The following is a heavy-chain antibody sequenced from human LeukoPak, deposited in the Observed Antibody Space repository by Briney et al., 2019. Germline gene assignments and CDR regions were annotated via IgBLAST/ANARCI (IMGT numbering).Heavy chain of an antibody. Sequence: GGSLRLSCAASGFTFASYAMSWVRQAPGKGLEWVSAITGSGGTTYYADFVKGRFTISRDNSKNTLYLQMNGLRVEDTAVYYCAKMQGYFDYWGQGTLVTVSS. CDR2: ITGSGGTT. J-gene: IGHJ4*02. CDR1: GFTFASYA. V-gene: IGHV3-23*01. CDR3: AKMQGYFDY.